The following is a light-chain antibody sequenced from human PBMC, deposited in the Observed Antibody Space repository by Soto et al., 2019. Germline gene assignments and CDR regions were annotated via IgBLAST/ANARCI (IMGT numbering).Light chain of an antibody. J-gene: IGLJ2*01. CDR2: EVS. Sequence: QSVLTQPASVSGSPGQSITISCTGTSSDVGGYNYVSWYQQHPGKAPKLMIYEVSNRPSGVSNRFSGSTSGNTASLTITGLQADDEADYYCCSYAGTYTHVVFGGGTKLTVL. CDR1: SSDVGGYNY. V-gene: IGLV2-14*01. CDR3: CSYAGTYTHVV.